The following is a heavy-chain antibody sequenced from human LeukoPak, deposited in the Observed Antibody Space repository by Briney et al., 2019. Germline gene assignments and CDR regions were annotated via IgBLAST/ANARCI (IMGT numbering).Heavy chain of an antibody. V-gene: IGHV5-51*01. J-gene: IGHJ3*01. D-gene: IGHD1-26*01. CDR1: GYGFGVYW. CDR2: IYPGDSET. CDR3: ARTRGWSHSDAFGF. Sequence: GESLKISCKTSGYGFGVYWIGWVRQMPGKGLEWMGTIYPGDSETRYSPSFQGHVTFSADKSTSVAYLQWTSLKASDSATYFCARTRGWSHSDAFGFWGQGTMVTVSS.